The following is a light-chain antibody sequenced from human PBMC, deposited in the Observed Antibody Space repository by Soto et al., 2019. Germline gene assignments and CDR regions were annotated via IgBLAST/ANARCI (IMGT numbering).Light chain of an antibody. CDR3: CSYAGGYTYV. V-gene: IGLV2-11*01. J-gene: IGLJ1*01. CDR2: DVS. CDR1: SSDVGTYNY. Sequence: QSALTQPRSVSGSPGQSVSVFCTGTSSDVGTYNYVSWYQQHPGKAPKLMIYDVSNRPSGVPDRFSGSKSGNTASLTISGLQADDDADYYCCSYAGGYTYVFGTGTKLTVL.